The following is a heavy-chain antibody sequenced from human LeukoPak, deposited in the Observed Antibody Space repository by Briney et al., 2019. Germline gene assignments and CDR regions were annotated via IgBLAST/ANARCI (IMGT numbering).Heavy chain of an antibody. CDR1: GYTFTGYY. D-gene: IGHD3-10*01. Sequence: ASVKVSCKASGYTFTGYYLHWVRQAPGQGLQWMGWVNPNSGVTNYAQKFQGRVTMIRDTSISTGYMELRRLRYDDTAVYYCASWDYGSGDSYFDYWGQGTLVTVSS. CDR3: ASWDYGSGDSYFDY. J-gene: IGHJ4*02. CDR2: VNPNSGVT. V-gene: IGHV1-2*02.